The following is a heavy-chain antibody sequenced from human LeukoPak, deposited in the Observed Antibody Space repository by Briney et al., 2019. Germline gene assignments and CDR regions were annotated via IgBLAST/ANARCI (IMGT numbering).Heavy chain of an antibody. V-gene: IGHV4-4*07. Sequence: SETLSLTCTVSGGSFSTYYWSWIRQPAGKGLEWIGRIYTSGSTNYIPSLKSRVTMSVDTSKNQFSLKLSSVTSEDTAVYYCARDEYDDNWFDPWGQGTLVTVSS. CDR1: GGSFSTYY. J-gene: IGHJ5*02. CDR2: IYTSGST. D-gene: IGHD1-1*01. CDR3: ARDEYDDNWFDP.